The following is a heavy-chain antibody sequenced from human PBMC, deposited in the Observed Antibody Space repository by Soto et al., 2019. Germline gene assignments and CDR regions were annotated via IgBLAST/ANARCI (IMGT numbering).Heavy chain of an antibody. J-gene: IGHJ4*02. CDR1: GGSISSISHS. Sequence: LSLTCTVSGGSISSISHSWGWIRQSPGPGLEWIANIFYNGITYYNPSLKSRVTISADTSKNHFSLKLRSVTVADTAVYSSVGLVDGTQYYFDFWGQGSLVSVSS. CDR3: VGLVDGTQYYFDF. CDR2: IFYNGIT. D-gene: IGHD1-1*01. V-gene: IGHV4-39*02.